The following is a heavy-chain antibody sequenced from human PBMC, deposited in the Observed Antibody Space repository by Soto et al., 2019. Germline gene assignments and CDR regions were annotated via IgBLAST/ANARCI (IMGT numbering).Heavy chain of an antibody. D-gene: IGHD3-10*01. CDR2: ISGSGGST. CDR1: GFTFSSYA. CDR3: AISPPYFGEPR. J-gene: IGHJ4*02. Sequence: PXGSLRLSCAASGFTFSSYAMSCVRQAPGKGLEWVSAISGSGGSTYYADSVKGRFTISRDNSKNTLYLQMNSLRAEDTAVYYCAISPPYFGEPRWGQGTLDNVSS. V-gene: IGHV3-23*01.